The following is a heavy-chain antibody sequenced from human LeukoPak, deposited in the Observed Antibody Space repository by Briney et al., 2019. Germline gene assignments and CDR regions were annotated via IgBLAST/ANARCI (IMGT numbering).Heavy chain of an antibody. CDR2: ISGSGGST. Sequence: KPGGSLRLSCAASGFTFSSYAMSWVRQAPGKGLEWVSAISGSGGSTYYADSVKGRFTISRDNSKNTLYLQMNSLRAEDTAVYYCAKFVSPLLWGVLYYFDYWGQGTLVTVSS. J-gene: IGHJ4*02. D-gene: IGHD2-2*01. V-gene: IGHV3-23*01. CDR3: AKFVSPLLWGVLYYFDY. CDR1: GFTFSSYA.